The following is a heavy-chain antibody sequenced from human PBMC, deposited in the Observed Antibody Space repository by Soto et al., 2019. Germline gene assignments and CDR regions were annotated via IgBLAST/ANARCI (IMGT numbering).Heavy chain of an antibody. V-gene: IGHV1-69*01. D-gene: IGHD5-12*01. CDR3: AREPAEMATIPYYYYGMDV. CDR1: GGTFSSYA. CDR2: IIPIFGTA. J-gene: IGHJ6*02. Sequence: QVQLVQSGAEVKKPGSSVKVSCKASGGTFSSYAISWVRQAPGQGLEWMGGIIPIFGTANYAQKFQGRVTITADESTSTAYMELSSLRSEDTAVYYCAREPAEMATIPYYYYGMDVWGQGTTVTVSS.